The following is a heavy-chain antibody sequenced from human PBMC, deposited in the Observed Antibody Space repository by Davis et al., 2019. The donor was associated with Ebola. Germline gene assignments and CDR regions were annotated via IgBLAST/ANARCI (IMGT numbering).Heavy chain of an antibody. V-gene: IGHV4-39*07. D-gene: IGHD1-26*01. CDR1: GGSISSGDYY. Sequence: SETLSLTCTVSGGSISSGDYYWSWIRQPPGKGLEWIGEINHSGSTNYNPSLKSRVTISVDTSKNQFSLKLSSVTAADTAVYYCARTWELPYYYYGMDVWGQGTTVTVSS. J-gene: IGHJ6*02. CDR2: INHSGST. CDR3: ARTWELPYYYYGMDV.